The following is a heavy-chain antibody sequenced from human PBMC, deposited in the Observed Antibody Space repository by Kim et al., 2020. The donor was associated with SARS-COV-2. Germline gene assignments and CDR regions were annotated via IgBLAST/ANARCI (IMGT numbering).Heavy chain of an antibody. CDR3: ARDGTTRNGGYNSDY. CDR2: INVANGNR. V-gene: IGHV1-3*01. D-gene: IGHD1-1*01. J-gene: IGHJ4*02. Sequence: ASVKVSCKPSGYTFTSNTLHWVRQAPGQGLEWMGWINVANGNRKYLQKFEDRLIITRDTSATTAYMELRSLTTEDTAVYYCARDGTTRNGGYNSDYWGQGTLVTVST. CDR1: GYTFTSNT.